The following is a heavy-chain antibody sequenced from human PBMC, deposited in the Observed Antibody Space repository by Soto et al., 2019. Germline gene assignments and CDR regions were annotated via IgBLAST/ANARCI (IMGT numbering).Heavy chain of an antibody. CDR1: GFTFSTYA. Sequence: PGGSLRLSCAASGFTFSTYAMAWVRQAPGKGLEWVSGVSASGLNTDYADPVKGRFYISRDNSKNTVSPHMNSLRAEDTALYYCARDELNPLPDAAFDIWGQGTMVTVSS. D-gene: IGHD1-1*01. V-gene: IGHV3-23*01. CDR3: ARDELNPLPDAAFDI. J-gene: IGHJ3*02. CDR2: VSASGLNT.